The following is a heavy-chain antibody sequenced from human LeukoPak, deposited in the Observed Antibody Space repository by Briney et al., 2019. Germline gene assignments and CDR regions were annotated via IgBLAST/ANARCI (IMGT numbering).Heavy chain of an antibody. Sequence: PAETLSLTGTVSVGSIRNTSYYGGCIRQPPGKGLEGIWSIYYSGSTYYNPSLKSRLTISVDTSKNQFSLKLSSVTAADTAVYYCARDLYSSRTNDAFVIWGQGRMVTVSS. CDR1: VGSIRNTSYY. CDR2: IYYSGST. CDR3: ARDLYSSRTNDAFVI. J-gene: IGHJ3*02. V-gene: IGHV4-39*07. D-gene: IGHD6-13*01.